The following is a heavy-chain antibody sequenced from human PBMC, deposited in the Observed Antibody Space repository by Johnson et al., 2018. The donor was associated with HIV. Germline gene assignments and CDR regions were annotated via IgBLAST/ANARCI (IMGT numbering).Heavy chain of an antibody. D-gene: IGHD3-22*01. V-gene: IGHV3-23*04. J-gene: IGHJ3*01. CDR3: AKDPAVVPPICFDV. Sequence: VHLVESGGGLVQPGGSLRLSCGASPFTFSDHAMGWVRQAPGKGLEWVSSMSGSGAVTYYADSVKGRFTISRDNSKNRLFLQMNSLRAEDTAVYYCAKDPAVVPPICFDVWGQGTVVTVSS. CDR2: MSGSGAVT. CDR1: PFTFSDHA.